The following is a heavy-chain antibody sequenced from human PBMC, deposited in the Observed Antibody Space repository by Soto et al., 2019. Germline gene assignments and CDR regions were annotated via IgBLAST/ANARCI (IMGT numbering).Heavy chain of an antibody. CDR3: ARLYTGYEAFDY. CDR2: IYYSGST. V-gene: IGHV4-30-4*01. Sequence: QVQLQEAGPGLMKPSQTLSLTCSVSGGSINSGDYYWSWIRQAPGKGLEWIGYIYYSGSTYYNPSLKSRLTISIDTSKNQFFLDVDSVTAAETAVYYCARLYTGYEAFDYWGQGTLVTVSS. J-gene: IGHJ4*02. CDR1: GGSINSGDYY. D-gene: IGHD5-12*01.